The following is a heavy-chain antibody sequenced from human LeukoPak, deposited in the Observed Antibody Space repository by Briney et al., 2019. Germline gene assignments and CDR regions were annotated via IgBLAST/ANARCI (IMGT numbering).Heavy chain of an antibody. J-gene: IGHJ4*02. Sequence: SETLSLTRTVSGGSMNSYYWTWIRQPAGKGLEWIGRINTRGSTNYSPSLKSRVTMSVDSSKNQLSLMLNSVTAADTAVYYCARTTEPVAHAFDYWGQGTLVTVSS. V-gene: IGHV4-4*07. D-gene: IGHD6-19*01. CDR2: INTRGST. CDR1: GGSMNSYY. CDR3: ARTTEPVAHAFDY.